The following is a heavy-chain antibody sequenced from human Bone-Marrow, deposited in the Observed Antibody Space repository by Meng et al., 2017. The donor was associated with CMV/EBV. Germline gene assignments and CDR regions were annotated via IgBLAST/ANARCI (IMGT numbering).Heavy chain of an antibody. J-gene: IGHJ6*02. Sequence: GGSLRLSCAASGFTFSSYWMHWVHQAPGKGLVWVSRINSDGSSTSYADSVEGRFTISRDNAKNTLYLQMNSLRAEDTAVYYCARTGYYYGMDVWGQGTTVTVSS. D-gene: IGHD3-10*01. CDR2: INSDGSST. CDR1: GFTFSSYW. CDR3: ARTGYYYGMDV. V-gene: IGHV3-74*01.